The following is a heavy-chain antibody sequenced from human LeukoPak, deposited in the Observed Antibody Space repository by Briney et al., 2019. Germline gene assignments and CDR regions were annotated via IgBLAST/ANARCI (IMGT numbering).Heavy chain of an antibody. CDR2: IYYSGST. CDR1: GGSISSYY. D-gene: IGHD1-26*01. J-gene: IGHJ4*02. Sequence: SETLSLTCTVSGGSISSYYWSWIRQPPGKGLEWIGYIYYSGSTNYNPSLKSRVTISVDTSKNQFSLKLSSVTAADTAVYYCARAPIVGRYSGSSFDYWGQGTLVTVSS. V-gene: IGHV4-59*01. CDR3: ARAPIVGRYSGSSFDY.